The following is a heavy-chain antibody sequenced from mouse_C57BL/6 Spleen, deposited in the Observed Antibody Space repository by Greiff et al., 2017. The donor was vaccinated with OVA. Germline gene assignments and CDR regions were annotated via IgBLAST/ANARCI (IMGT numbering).Heavy chain of an antibody. Sequence: DVQLQESGPGLAKPSQTLSLTCSVTGYSITSDYWNWIRKFPGNKLEYMGYISYSGSTYYNPSLKSRISITRDTSKNQYYLQLNSVTTEDTATYHCARSRDWDQAWFAYWGQGTLVTVSA. J-gene: IGHJ3*01. D-gene: IGHD4-1*01. CDR3: ARSRDWDQAWFAY. V-gene: IGHV3-8*01. CDR1: GYSITSDY. CDR2: ISYSGST.